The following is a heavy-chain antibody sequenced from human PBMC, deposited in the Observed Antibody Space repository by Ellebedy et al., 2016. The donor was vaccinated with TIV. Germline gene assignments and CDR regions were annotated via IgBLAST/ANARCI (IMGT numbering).Heavy chain of an antibody. Sequence: PGGSLRLSCAASGFTFSSYAMSWVRQAPGKGLEWVSPISSTGSRTYYANSVEGRFIISRDNSKRTLYLQMNSLRAEDTAVYYCAKGRGGGSDSSAPRYYFDSWGLGTLVTVSS. CDR2: ISSTGSRT. CDR3: AKGRGGGSDSSAPRYYFDS. CDR1: GFTFSSYA. D-gene: IGHD6-19*01. V-gene: IGHV3-23*01. J-gene: IGHJ4*02.